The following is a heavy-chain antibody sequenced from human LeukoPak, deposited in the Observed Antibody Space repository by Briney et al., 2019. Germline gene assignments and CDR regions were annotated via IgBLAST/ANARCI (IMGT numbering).Heavy chain of an antibody. CDR2: IYYSGST. J-gene: IGHJ5*02. V-gene: IGHV4-39*01. D-gene: IGHD6-19*01. CDR1: GGSISSSSYY. CDR3: ARAGAALPAEQWLVRRWFDP. Sequence: PSETLSLTCTVSGGSISSSSYYWGWIRQPPGKGLVWIGSIYYSGSTYYNPSLKSRVTISVDTSKNQFSLKLSSVTAADTAVYYCARAGAALPAEQWLVRRWFDPWGQGTLVTVSS.